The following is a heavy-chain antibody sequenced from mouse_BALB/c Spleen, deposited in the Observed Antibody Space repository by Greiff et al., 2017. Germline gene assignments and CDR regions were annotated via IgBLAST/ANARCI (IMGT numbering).Heavy chain of an antibody. J-gene: IGHJ3*01. D-gene: IGHD4-1*01. CDR1: GYTFTSYT. V-gene: IGHV1-4*01. CDR3: ARDWESY. Sequence: QVHVKQSGAELARPGASVKMSCKASGYTFTSYTMHWVEQRPGQGLEWIGYINPSSGYTNYNQKFKDKATLTADKSSSTAYMQLSSLTSEDSAVYYCARDWESYWGQGTLVTVSA. CDR2: INPSSGYT.